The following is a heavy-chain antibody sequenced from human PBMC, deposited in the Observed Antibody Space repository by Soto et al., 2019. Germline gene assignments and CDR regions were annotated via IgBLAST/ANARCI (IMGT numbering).Heavy chain of an antibody. V-gene: IGHV4-31*03. CDR3: AIDCWVYGGNSGRFDY. J-gene: IGHJ4*02. Sequence: SETLSLTCTVSGGSISSGGYYWSWIRQHPGKGLEWIGYIYYSGSTYYNPSLKSRVTISVDTSKNQFSLKLSSVTAADTAVYYCAIDCWVYGGNSGRFDYWGQGTLVSVSS. CDR1: GGSISSGGYY. D-gene: IGHD4-17*01. CDR2: IYYSGST.